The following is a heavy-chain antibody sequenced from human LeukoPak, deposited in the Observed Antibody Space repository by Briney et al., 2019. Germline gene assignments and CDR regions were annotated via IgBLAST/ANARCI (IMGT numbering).Heavy chain of an antibody. D-gene: IGHD3-3*02. CDR2: ISSSSSTI. Sequence: GGSLRLSCAASGFTFSSYSMNWVRQAPGKGLEWVSYISSSSSTIYYADSVKGRFTISRDNAKNSLYLQMNSLRAEDTAVYYCARERIFGGQEPHLEPFDYWGQGTLVTVSS. V-gene: IGHV3-48*01. CDR3: ARERIFGGQEPHLEPFDY. J-gene: IGHJ4*02. CDR1: GFTFSSYS.